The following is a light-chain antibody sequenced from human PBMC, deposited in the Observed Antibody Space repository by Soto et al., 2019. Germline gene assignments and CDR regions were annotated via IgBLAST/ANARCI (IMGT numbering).Light chain of an antibody. J-gene: IGLJ3*02. Sequence: QSALTQPPSASGSPGQSVTISCTGTSSDVGAYKYVSWYQQYPGKAPKLMIYEVTKRPSGVPDRFSGSKSGNTASLNVSGLQAEDEADYYCTSYVGNDIWVFGGGTKLTVL. CDR2: EVT. CDR1: SSDVGAYKY. CDR3: TSYVGNDIWV. V-gene: IGLV2-8*01.